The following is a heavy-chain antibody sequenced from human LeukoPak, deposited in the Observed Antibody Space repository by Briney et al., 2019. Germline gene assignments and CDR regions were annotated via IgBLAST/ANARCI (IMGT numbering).Heavy chain of an antibody. CDR3: VSGGNYPIKLFDY. V-gene: IGHV4-31*09. D-gene: IGHD1-26*01. CDR1: GGSITSGGYF. J-gene: IGHJ4*02. Sequence: KASETLSLTCTVSGGSITSGGYFWSWIRQHPGKGLECIGHISYSGSTYYTPSLKSRVTISVDKSKNQFSLQLNSVTAADTAIYYCVSGGNYPIKLFDYWGQGTLVTVSS. CDR2: ISYSGST.